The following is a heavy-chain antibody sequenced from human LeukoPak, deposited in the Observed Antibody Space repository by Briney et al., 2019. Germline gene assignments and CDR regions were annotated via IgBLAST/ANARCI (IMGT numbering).Heavy chain of an antibody. Sequence: PSETLSLTCAVYGGSFSGYYWSWIRQPPGKGLEWIGEINHSASTNYNPSLKSRVTISVDTSKNQFSLKLSSVTAADTAVYYCAREDLPFYDFWSGYRKASNWFDPWGQGTLVTVSS. J-gene: IGHJ5*02. CDR2: INHSAST. CDR1: GGSFSGYY. CDR3: AREDLPFYDFWSGYRKASNWFDP. D-gene: IGHD3-3*01. V-gene: IGHV4-34*01.